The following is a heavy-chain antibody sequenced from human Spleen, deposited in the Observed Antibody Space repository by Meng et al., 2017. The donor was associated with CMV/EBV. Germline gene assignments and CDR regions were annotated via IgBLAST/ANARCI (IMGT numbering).Heavy chain of an antibody. CDR1: GFTFSSYW. J-gene: IGHJ4*02. V-gene: IGHV3-7*01. D-gene: IGHD3-3*01. CDR2: INQEGSEK. CDR3: ARDIWSGYPYFDF. Sequence: GESLKISCAASGFTFSSYWMSWIRQAPGKGLEWVASINQEGSEKRYVDSLKGRFTISRDNAWNSLYLQMNRPRDEDTAVYYCARDIWSGYPYFDFWGQGSLVTVSS.